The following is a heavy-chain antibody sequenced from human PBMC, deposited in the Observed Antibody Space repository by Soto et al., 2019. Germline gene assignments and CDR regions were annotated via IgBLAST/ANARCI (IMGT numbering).Heavy chain of an antibody. J-gene: IGHJ4*02. V-gene: IGHV4-61*01. CDR3: ARQVRSPSDFDY. CDR2: IYYTGIT. D-gene: IGHD6-6*01. Sequence: QVQLQESGPGLVRPSETLSLTCPVFGASVSSGLYYWSWIRQPPGKGLEYIGYIYYTGITNYNPSLKSRVITSIDTSKNQFSLNLNSVTAADTAMYYCARQVRSPSDFDYWCQGTLVTVSS. CDR1: GASVSSGLYY.